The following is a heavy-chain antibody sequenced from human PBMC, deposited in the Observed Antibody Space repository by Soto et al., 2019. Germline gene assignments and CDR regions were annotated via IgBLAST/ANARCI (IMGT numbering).Heavy chain of an antibody. J-gene: IGHJ5*02. CDR1: GGTFSSYT. Sequence: GASVKVSCKASGGTFSSYTISWVRQAPGQGLEWMGRIIPILGIANYAQKFQGRVTITADKSTSTAYMELSSLRSEDTAVYYCARGQRGGGVLMVHETIAPWGQGTLVTVSS. CDR2: IIPILGIA. CDR3: ARGQRGGGVLMVHETIAP. D-gene: IGHD2-8*01. V-gene: IGHV1-69*02.